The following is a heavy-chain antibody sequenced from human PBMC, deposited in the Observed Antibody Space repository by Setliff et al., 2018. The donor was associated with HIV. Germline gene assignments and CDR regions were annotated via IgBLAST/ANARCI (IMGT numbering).Heavy chain of an antibody. J-gene: IGHJ4*02. V-gene: IGHV1-18*01. D-gene: IGHD5-18*01. Sequence: ASVKVSCKPSGYMFIAYGMSWVRRAPGQGLEWMGWIGPYNGRTEYAQEFQGRVSLTRDTSTSTVHMELSSLRSEDTAVYYCARDLRGYNSGLEYWGQGTLVTVSS. CDR3: ARDLRGYNSGLEY. CDR1: GYMFIAYG. CDR2: IGPYNGRT.